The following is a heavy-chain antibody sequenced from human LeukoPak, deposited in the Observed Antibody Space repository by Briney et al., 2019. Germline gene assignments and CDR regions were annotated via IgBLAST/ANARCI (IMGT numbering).Heavy chain of an antibody. V-gene: IGHV3-74*01. D-gene: IGHD3-10*02. CDR3: AELGITMIGGV. CDR1: GFTFGSHW. Sequence: PGGSLRLSCVASGFTFGSHWMHWVRQAPGKGLVWVSRISPDGSTIYYADSVKGRFTISRDNAKNSLYLQMNSLRAEDTAVYYCAELGITMIGGVWGKGTTVTISS. J-gene: IGHJ6*04. CDR2: ISPDGSTI.